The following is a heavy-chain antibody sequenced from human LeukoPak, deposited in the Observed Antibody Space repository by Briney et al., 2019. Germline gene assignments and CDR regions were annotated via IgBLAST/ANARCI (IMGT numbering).Heavy chain of an antibody. CDR1: GGSISSYY. J-gene: IGHJ4*02. CDR2: IYYSGST. D-gene: IGHD4-17*01. CDR3: ARHLYGDSIDY. Sequence: PSETLSLTCTVSGGSISSYYWSRIRQPPGKGLEWIGYIYYSGSTNYNPSLKSRVTISVDTSKNQFSLKLSSVTAADTAVYYCARHLYGDSIDYWGQGTLVTVSS. V-gene: IGHV4-59*08.